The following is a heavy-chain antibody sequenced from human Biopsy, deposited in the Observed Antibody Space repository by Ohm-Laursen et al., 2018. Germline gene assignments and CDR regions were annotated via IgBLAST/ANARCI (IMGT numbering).Heavy chain of an antibody. CDR1: EFSFSRYD. Sequence: SSVKVSCKGSEFSFSRYDIHWVRQAPGRGLEWMGIISPSGGGTMYTQKSQDRLTMTRDTSTSTVHMELNSLKSEDTAVYYCEIFEGYSDDNRVCEHYGMDVWGQGTTVTVS. CDR3: EIFEGYSDDNRVCEHYGMDV. D-gene: IGHD5-12*01. V-gene: IGHV1-46*01. CDR2: ISPSGGGT. J-gene: IGHJ6*02.